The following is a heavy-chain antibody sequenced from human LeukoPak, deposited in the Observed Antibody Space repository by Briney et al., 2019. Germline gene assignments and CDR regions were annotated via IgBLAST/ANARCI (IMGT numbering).Heavy chain of an antibody. J-gene: IGHJ4*02. CDR3: ARDLECSGGSCYSYGPDY. V-gene: IGHV3-33*01. D-gene: IGHD2-15*01. CDR2: IWYDGSNK. Sequence: PGGSLILSCAASGFTFSSYGMHWVRQAPGKGLEWVAVIWYDGSNKYYADSVKGRFTISRDNSKNTLYLQMNSLRAEDTAVYYCARDLECSGGSCYSYGPDYWGQGTLVTVSS. CDR1: GFTFSSYG.